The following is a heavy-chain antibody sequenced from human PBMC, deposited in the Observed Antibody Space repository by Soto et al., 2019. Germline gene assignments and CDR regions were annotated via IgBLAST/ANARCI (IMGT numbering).Heavy chain of an antibody. D-gene: IGHD4-4*01. Sequence: QVQLQESGPGLVKPSQTLSLPCTVSGGSITSGDDYLSWIRQPPGKVLEWIAYIHYSGSTYYNPSITTRVTISVDTSKHQFSLKLSSVTAADTAVSYCARGGYTVTTLYYYGMDVWGQGTTVNVSS. CDR2: IHYSGST. J-gene: IGHJ6*02. CDR1: GGSITSGDDY. CDR3: ARGGYTVTTLYYYGMDV. V-gene: IGHV4-30-4*01.